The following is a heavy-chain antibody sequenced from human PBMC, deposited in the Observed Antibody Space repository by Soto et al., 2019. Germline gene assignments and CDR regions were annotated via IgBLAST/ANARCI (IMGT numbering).Heavy chain of an antibody. CDR1: GGSISSYY. D-gene: IGHD2-2*01. CDR2: IYYSGST. CDR3: ARPIFPYCSSTSCRGGGYYMDV. V-gene: IGHV4-59*08. Sequence: SETLSLTCTVSGGSISSYYWSWIRQPPGKGLEWIGYIYYSGSTNYNPSLKSRVTISVDTSKNQFSLKLSSVTAADTAVYYCARPIFPYCSSTSCRGGGYYMDVWGKGTTVTVSS. J-gene: IGHJ6*03.